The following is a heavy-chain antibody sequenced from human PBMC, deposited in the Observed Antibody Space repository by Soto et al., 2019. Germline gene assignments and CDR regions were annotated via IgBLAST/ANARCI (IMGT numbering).Heavy chain of an antibody. V-gene: IGHV4-59*08. CDR3: ARQRGGFGENYFDY. J-gene: IGHJ4*02. CDR1: GGSISSYY. D-gene: IGHD3-10*01. CDR2: IYYSGST. Sequence: SETLSLTCTVSGGSISSYYWSWIRQPPGKGLEWIGYIYYSGSTNYNPSLKSRVTISVDTSKNQFSLKLSSVTAADTAVYYCARQRGGFGENYFDYWGQGTLVPVSS.